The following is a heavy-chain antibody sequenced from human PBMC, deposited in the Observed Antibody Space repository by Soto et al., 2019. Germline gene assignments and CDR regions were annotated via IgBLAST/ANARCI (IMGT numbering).Heavy chain of an antibody. J-gene: IGHJ3*02. D-gene: IGHD3-16*01. CDR1: GFTFRIYS. Sequence: GGSLRLSCAASGFTFRIYSMHWVRQSPGKGLEWVAVMWYDGTNKYYGESVKGQFTISRDNSENTLYLQMNSLRVEDTAVYYCARDATFGTKGGSFDIWGHGTLVTVSS. CDR2: MWYDGTNK. CDR3: ARDATFGTKGGSFDI. V-gene: IGHV3-33*01.